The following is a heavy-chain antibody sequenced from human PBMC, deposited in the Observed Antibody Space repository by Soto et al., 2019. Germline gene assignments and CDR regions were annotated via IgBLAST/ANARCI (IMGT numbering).Heavy chain of an antibody. J-gene: IGHJ6*01. V-gene: IGHV3-48*02. CDR3: ARDLRRVAVAGTARAYYYYGMDV. D-gene: IGHD6-19*01. Sequence: EVQLVESGGGLVQPGGSLRLSCAASGFTFSSYSMNWVRQAPGKGLEWVSYISSSSSTIYYADSVKGRFTISRDNAKNSLYLQMNSLRDEDTAVYYCARDLRRVAVAGTARAYYYYGMDVW. CDR1: GFTFSSYS. CDR2: ISSSSSTI.